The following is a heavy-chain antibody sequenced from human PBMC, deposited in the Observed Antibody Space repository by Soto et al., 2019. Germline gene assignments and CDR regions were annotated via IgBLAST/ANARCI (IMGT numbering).Heavy chain of an antibody. D-gene: IGHD1-26*01. CDR1: GGSISSINW. V-gene: IGHV4-4*02. J-gene: IGHJ6*02. CDR2: IYHSGST. CDR3: ARVSGSYYYGMHV. Sequence: QVQLRESGPGLVKPSGTLSLTCAVSGGSISSINWWSWVRQPPGKGLEWIGEIYHSGSTNYNPSLKSRVTISVDKSKNQFSLKLNSVTAADTAVYYCARVSGSYYYGMHVWGQGTTVTVSS.